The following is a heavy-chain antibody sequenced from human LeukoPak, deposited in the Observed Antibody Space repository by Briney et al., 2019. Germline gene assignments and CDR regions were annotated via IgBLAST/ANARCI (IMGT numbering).Heavy chain of an antibody. D-gene: IGHD3-10*01. CDR3: ARGFVIRLVVRGVILDY. V-gene: IGHV4-34*01. Sequence: PSETLSLTCAVYGGSFSGYYRSWIRQPPGKGLEWIGEINHSGSTNYNPSLKSRVTISVDTSKNQFSLKLSSVTAADTAVYYCARGFVIRLVVRGVILDYWGQGTLVTVSS. J-gene: IGHJ4*02. CDR1: GGSFSGYY. CDR2: INHSGST.